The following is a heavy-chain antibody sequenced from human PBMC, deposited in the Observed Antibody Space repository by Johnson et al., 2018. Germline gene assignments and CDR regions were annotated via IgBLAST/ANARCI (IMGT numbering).Heavy chain of an antibody. Sequence: QVQLQESGPGLVKPSETLSLTCTVSGGSISSYYWSWIRQPPGKGLEWIGYIYYSGITNYNPSLKSRVTISVDTSKNQFSLKLSSVTAADTAVYYLARDVGERGYDYQTGYYYYYYMDVWGKGTTVTVSS. J-gene: IGHJ6*03. CDR1: GGSISSYY. D-gene: IGHD5-12*01. V-gene: IGHV4-59*01. CDR3: ARDVGERGYDYQTGYYYYYYMDV. CDR2: IYYSGIT.